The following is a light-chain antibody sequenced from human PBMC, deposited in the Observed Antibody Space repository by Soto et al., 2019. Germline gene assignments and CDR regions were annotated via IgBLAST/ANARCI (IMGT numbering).Light chain of an antibody. Sequence: EIVLTQSPGTLSLSTGERATVSCRASQSVSSSYLAWYQQKPGQAPRLLIYGASSRATGIPDRFSGSGSGSDFNLSISRLEPEDFAVYYCQKYGNSPSTFGQGTKPEIK. CDR2: GAS. J-gene: IGKJ2*01. CDR1: QSVSSSY. V-gene: IGKV3-20*01. CDR3: QKYGNSPST.